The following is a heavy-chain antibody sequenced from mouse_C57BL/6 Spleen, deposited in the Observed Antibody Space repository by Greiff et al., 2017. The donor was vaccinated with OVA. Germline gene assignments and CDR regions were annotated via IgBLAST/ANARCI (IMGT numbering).Heavy chain of an antibody. Sequence: VQLQQSGPELVKPGASVKISCKASGYTFTDYYMNWVKQSPGKSLEWIGDINPNNGGTSYNQKFKGKATLTVDNSSSTAYMELRSLTSEDSAVYYCARTYDGYYGAWFAYWGQGTLVTVSA. CDR3: ARTYDGYYGAWFAY. D-gene: IGHD2-3*01. J-gene: IGHJ3*01. CDR2: INPNNGGT. V-gene: IGHV1-26*01. CDR1: GYTFTDYY.